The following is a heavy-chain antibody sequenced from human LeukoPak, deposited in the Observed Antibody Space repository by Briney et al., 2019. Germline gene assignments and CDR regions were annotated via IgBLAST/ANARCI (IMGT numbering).Heavy chain of an antibody. J-gene: IGHJ5*02. CDR1: GGSISSGDYY. V-gene: IGHV4-30-4*01. D-gene: IGHD6-13*01. CDR3: ARDPINRGIAAAGDWFDP. CDR2: IYYSGST. Sequence: SQTLSLTCTVSGGSISSGDYYWSWIRQPPGKGLEWLGYIYYSGSTYYNPSLKSRVTISVDTSKNQFSLKLSSVTAADTAVYYCARDPINRGIAAAGDWFDPWGQGTLVTVSS.